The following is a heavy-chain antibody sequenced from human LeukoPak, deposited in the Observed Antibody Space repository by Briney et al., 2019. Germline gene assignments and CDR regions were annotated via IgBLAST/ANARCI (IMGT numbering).Heavy chain of an antibody. Sequence: PGGSLRLSCAASAFTVSRNYMTWVRQAPGKGLEWVSVIYSGGSTYYADSVKGRFTISRDNSKNTLFLQMNSLRTEDTAVYFCAREGNGSYYMDFDYWGRGTLVTVSS. CDR1: AFTVSRNY. D-gene: IGHD1-26*01. CDR3: AREGNGSYYMDFDY. J-gene: IGHJ4*02. CDR2: IYSGGST. V-gene: IGHV3-66*02.